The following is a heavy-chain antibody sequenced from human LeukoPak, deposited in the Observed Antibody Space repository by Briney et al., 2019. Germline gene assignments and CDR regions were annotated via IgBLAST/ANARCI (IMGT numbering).Heavy chain of an antibody. Sequence: SETLSLTCTVSGGSISSYHWSWIRQPPGKGLEWIGYIYYSGSANYNPSLKSRVTISVDTSKNQFSLKLTSVTAADTAVYYCARANQQLSDLDYWGQGTLVTVSS. CDR2: IYYSGSA. J-gene: IGHJ4*02. D-gene: IGHD6-13*01. V-gene: IGHV4-59*01. CDR1: GGSISSYH. CDR3: ARANQQLSDLDY.